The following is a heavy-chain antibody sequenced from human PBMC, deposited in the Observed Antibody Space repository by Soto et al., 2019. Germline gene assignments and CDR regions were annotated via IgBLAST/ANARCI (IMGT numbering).Heavy chain of an antibody. CDR1: GFTFNNYA. Sequence: QVQLVESGGGVVQPGRSLRLSCAASGFTFNNYAMHWVRQAPGKGLEWVAVISYDGNNQYYADSVKGRFAISRDNSKNTLYLQMNSLGDEDTAVYYCARDRVYYYDSSGYYNFEYWGQGSRVTVSS. J-gene: IGHJ4*02. V-gene: IGHV3-30*09. CDR3: ARDRVYYYDSSGYYNFEY. CDR2: ISYDGNNQ. D-gene: IGHD3-22*01.